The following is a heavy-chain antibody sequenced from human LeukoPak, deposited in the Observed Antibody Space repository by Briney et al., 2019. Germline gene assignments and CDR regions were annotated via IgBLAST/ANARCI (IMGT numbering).Heavy chain of an antibody. D-gene: IGHD1-1*01. CDR2: INHGGST. Sequence: TSETLSLTCAVYGGSFSGYYWAWIRQPPGKWLEWIGEINHGGSTNYNPSLKSRVTMSVDTSKNQFSLNLSSVTAADKAVNFYVIRPGDVSSKGTTVTVSA. CDR1: GGSFSGYY. CDR3: VIRPGDV. J-gene: IGHJ6*04. V-gene: IGHV4-34*01.